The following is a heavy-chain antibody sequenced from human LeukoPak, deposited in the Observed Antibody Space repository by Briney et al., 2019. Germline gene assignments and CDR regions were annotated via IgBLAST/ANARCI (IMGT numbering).Heavy chain of an antibody. Sequence: PPETLSLTCTVSGGSISSSSYYWGWIRQPPGKGLEWIGSIYYSGSTYYNPSLKSRVTISVDTSKNQFSLKLSSVTAADTAVYYCAGLITNFGVGDWDQGTLVTVSS. V-gene: IGHV4-39*01. CDR2: IYYSGST. J-gene: IGHJ4*02. D-gene: IGHD3-3*01. CDR1: GGSISSSSYY. CDR3: AGLITNFGVGD.